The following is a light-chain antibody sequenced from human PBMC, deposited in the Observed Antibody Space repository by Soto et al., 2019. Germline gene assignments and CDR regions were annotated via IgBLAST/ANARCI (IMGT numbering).Light chain of an antibody. CDR3: MQATHSYP. CDR2: KIS. V-gene: IGKV2-24*01. CDR1: QSLVHSDGNTY. Sequence: DIVLTQTPLSSPVTLGQPASISCRSSQSLVHSDGNTYFNWLQQRPGQPPRLLIYKISKRFPGVPGRFSGSGAGTDYPLKSSRVEAEDVGVYYCMQATHSYPFGPGTKLEIK. J-gene: IGKJ2*01.